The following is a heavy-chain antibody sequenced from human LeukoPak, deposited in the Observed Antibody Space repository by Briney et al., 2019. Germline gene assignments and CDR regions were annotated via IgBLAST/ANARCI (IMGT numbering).Heavy chain of an antibody. CDR1: GGSTSSYY. CDR3: ARALYYYDSSGHPWFDP. CDR2: IYYSGST. D-gene: IGHD3-22*01. V-gene: IGHV4-59*01. Sequence: SETLSLTCTVSGGSTSSYYWSWIRQPPGKGLEWIGYIYYSGSTNYNPSLKSRVTISVDTSKNQFSLKLSSVTAADTAVYYCARALYYYDSSGHPWFDPWGQGTLVTVSS. J-gene: IGHJ5*02.